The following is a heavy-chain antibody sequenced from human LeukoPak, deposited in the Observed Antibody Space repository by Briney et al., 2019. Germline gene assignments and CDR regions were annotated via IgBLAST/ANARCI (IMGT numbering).Heavy chain of an antibody. CDR3: AAQDTAMGTDY. J-gene: IGHJ4*02. CDR1: GFTFSNYA. Sequence: GGSLRLSCAASGFTFSNYAMHWVRQAPGKGLEWVAVIWSDGSNKYYADSVKGRFTISRDNSKNTVFLQMDSLRAEDTAVYYCAAQDTAMGTDYWGQGTLVTVSS. V-gene: IGHV3-33*03. D-gene: IGHD5-18*01. CDR2: IWSDGSNK.